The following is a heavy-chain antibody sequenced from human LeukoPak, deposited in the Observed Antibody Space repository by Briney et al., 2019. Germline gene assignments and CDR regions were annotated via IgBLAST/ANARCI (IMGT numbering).Heavy chain of an antibody. CDR2: ISYDGSNK. Sequence: GGSLRLSCAASGFTFSSYGMHWVRQAPGKGREWVSVISYDGSNKYYADSVKGRFTISRDNSKNTLYLQMNSLRAEDTAVYYCAKGGYSSGWWFGAFDIWGEGTMVTVSS. J-gene: IGHJ3*02. CDR1: GFTFSSYG. D-gene: IGHD6-19*01. CDR3: AKGGYSSGWWFGAFDI. V-gene: IGHV3-30*18.